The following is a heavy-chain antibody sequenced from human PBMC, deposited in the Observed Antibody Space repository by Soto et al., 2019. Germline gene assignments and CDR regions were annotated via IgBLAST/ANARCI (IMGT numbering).Heavy chain of an antibody. J-gene: IGHJ6*02. CDR2: IYHSGST. Sequence: QVQLQESGPGLVKPSGTLSLTCAVSGGSISSSNWWSWVRQPPGKGLEWIGEIYHSGSTNYNPALRSRVTISVDKCKYQLLLKLSSVTAADTAVYYCARLLIAVAGDYYGMDVWGQGTTVTVSS. V-gene: IGHV4-4*02. D-gene: IGHD6-19*01. CDR3: ARLLIAVAGDYYGMDV. CDR1: GGSISSSNW.